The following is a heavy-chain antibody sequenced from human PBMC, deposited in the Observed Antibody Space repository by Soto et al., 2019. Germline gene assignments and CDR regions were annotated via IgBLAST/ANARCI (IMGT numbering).Heavy chain of an antibody. CDR1: GGSISSSNW. J-gene: IGHJ6*02. Sequence: PSETLSLTCAVSGGSISSSNWWSWARQPPGKGLEWIGEIYHSGSTNYNPSLKSRVTISVDKSKNQFSLKLSSVTAADTAVYYCARDRIAAASSPRYGMDVWGQGTTVTVSS. V-gene: IGHV4-4*02. D-gene: IGHD6-13*01. CDR3: ARDRIAAASSPRYGMDV. CDR2: IYHSGST.